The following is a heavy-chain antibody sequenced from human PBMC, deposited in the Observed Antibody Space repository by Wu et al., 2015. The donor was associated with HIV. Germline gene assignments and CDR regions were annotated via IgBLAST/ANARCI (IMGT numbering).Heavy chain of an antibody. V-gene: IGHV4-34*01. CDR2: INHSGST. CDR3: ASKPGKQGQWLPTRLDV. Sequence: QVQLQQWGAGLLKPSETLSLACAVYGGSFSGYYWSWIRQPPGKGLEWIGEINHSGSTNYNPSLKSRVTISVDTSKNQFSLKLSSVTAADTAVYYCASKPGKQGQWLPTRLDVWGQGTTVTVSS. D-gene: IGHD6-19*01. CDR1: GGSFSGYY. J-gene: IGHJ6*02.